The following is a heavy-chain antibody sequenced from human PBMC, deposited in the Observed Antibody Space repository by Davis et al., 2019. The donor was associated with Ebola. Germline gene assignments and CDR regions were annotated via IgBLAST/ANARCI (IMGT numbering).Heavy chain of an antibody. CDR2: IYSGGST. CDR1: GFTVSSNY. CDR3: AGDYGMDV. D-gene: IGHD3-10*01. Sequence: GESLKISCAASGFTVSSNYMSWVRQAPGKGLEWVSVIYSGGSTYYADSVKGRFTISRDNSKNTLYLQMNSLRAEDTAVYFCAGDYGMDVWGQGTTVTVSS. J-gene: IGHJ6*02. V-gene: IGHV3-53*01.